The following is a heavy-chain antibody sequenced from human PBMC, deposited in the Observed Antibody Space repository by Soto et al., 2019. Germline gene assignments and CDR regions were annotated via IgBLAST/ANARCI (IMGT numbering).Heavy chain of an antibody. V-gene: IGHV3-23*01. Sequence: GGSLRLSCAASGFTFSSYAMSWVRQAPGKGLEWVSAISGSGGSTYYADSVKGRFTISRDNSKNTLYLQMNSLRAEDTAVYDCAKATHYYGSGSYYKAGAFDIWGQGTMVTVSS. CDR3: AKATHYYGSGSYYKAGAFDI. J-gene: IGHJ3*02. CDR1: GFTFSSYA. CDR2: ISGSGGST. D-gene: IGHD3-10*01.